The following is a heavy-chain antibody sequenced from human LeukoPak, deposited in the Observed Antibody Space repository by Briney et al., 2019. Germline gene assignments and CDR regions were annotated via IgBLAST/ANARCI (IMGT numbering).Heavy chain of an antibody. D-gene: IGHD3-10*01. Sequence: SETLSLTCAVYGGSFSGYYWSWIRQPPGKGLEWIGEINRSGSTNYNPSLKSRVTISVDTSKNQFSLKLSSVTAADTAVYYCARISMVRGVIWGLVDYWGQGTLVTVSS. V-gene: IGHV4-34*01. CDR2: INRSGST. CDR3: ARISMVRGVIWGLVDY. CDR1: GGSFSGYY. J-gene: IGHJ4*02.